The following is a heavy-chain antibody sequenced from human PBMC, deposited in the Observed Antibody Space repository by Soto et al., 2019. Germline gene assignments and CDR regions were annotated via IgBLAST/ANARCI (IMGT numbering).Heavy chain of an antibody. V-gene: IGHV3-23*01. J-gene: IGHJ4*02. CDR3: AKDLYSSGTYGLFDY. D-gene: IGHD3-10*01. CDR2: ISANGGST. CDR1: GFTFSGYA. Sequence: PGGSLRLSCAASGFTFSGYAMTWVRQAPGKWLEWVSAISANGGSTYYGDSVKGRFTISRENSRNTLYLKMNSLRAEDTAIYYCAKDLYSSGTYGLFDYCGQGTLVTVSS.